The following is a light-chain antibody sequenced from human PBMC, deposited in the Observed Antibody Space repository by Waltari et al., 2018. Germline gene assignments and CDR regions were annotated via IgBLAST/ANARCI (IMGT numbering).Light chain of an antibody. J-gene: IGKJ4*01. V-gene: IGKV3-15*01. CDR1: QRVNTN. Sequence: VVTQSPATPSVSPGKTVTLSCRASQRVNTNLAWYQQQPGQAPRLLIFAASTRAPGIPSRFGGSGSGTEFTFTITSLQFEDVGVYFCQQYHKWPPGGFGGGTKVEIE. CDR2: AAS. CDR3: QQYHKWPPGG.